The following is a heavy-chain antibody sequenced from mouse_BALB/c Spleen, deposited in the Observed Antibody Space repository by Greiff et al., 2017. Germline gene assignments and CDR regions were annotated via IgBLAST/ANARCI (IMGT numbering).Heavy chain of an antibody. CDR3: ARRGAARDY. D-gene: IGHD1-2*01. V-gene: IGHV3-6*02. CDR2: ISYDGSN. Sequence: VQLQQSGPGLVKPSQSLSLTCSVTGYSITSGYYWNWIRQFPGNKLEWMGYISYDGSNNYNPSLKNRISITRDTSKNQFFLKLNSVTTEDTATYYCARRGAARDYWGQGTSVTVSS. CDR1: GYSITSGYY. J-gene: IGHJ4*01.